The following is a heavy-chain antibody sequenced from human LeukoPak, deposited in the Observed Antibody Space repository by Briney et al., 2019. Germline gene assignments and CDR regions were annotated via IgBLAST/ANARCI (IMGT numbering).Heavy chain of an antibody. Sequence: ASVKVSCKASGYTFTGYYMHWVRQAPGQGLEWMGWINPNSGGTNYAQKFQGRVTMTRDTSISTAYMELSRLRSDDTAVYYCARDRLRGSYYYFGCWGQGTLVTVSS. V-gene: IGHV1-2*02. J-gene: IGHJ4*02. CDR3: ARDRLRGSYYYFGC. CDR1: GYTFTGYY. D-gene: IGHD1-26*01. CDR2: INPNSGGT.